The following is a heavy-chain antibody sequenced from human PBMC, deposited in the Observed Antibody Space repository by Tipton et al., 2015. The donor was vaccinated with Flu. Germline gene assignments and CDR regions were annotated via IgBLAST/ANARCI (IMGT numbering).Heavy chain of an antibody. CDR3: ARRRDRDSSGYIPFDY. CDR1: GGSISSSNW. J-gene: IGHJ4*02. Sequence: TLSLTCAVSGGSISSSNWWSWVRQPPGKGLEWIGEIYHSGSTNYNPSLKSRVTISVDKSKNQFSLKLSSVTAADTAVYYCARRRDRDSSGYIPFDYWGQGTLVTVSS. CDR2: IYHSGST. V-gene: IGHV4-4*02. D-gene: IGHD3-22*01.